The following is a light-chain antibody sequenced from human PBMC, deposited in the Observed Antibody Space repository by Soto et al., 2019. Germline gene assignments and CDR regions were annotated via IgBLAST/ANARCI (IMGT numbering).Light chain of an antibody. Sequence: EIVLTQSPGTLSLSPGGRATLSCRASQSVSSSYLAWYQQKPGQAPRLLIYDASSRATGIPDRFSGSGSGTDFTLTISRLEPEDFAVYYCQQYGTSPRTFGQGTRMEIK. CDR1: QSVSSSY. J-gene: IGKJ5*01. CDR2: DAS. CDR3: QQYGTSPRT. V-gene: IGKV3-20*01.